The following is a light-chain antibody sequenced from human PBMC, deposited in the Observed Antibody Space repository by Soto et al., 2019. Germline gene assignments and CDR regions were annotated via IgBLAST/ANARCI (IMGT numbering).Light chain of an antibody. V-gene: IGLV2-14*01. CDR2: EVS. J-gene: IGLJ1*01. CDR3: SSYTSATTYV. Sequence: QSALTQPASVSGSPGQSITISCTGTSSDVGGYNYVSWYQHHPGKAPKLMIHEVSDRPSGISNRFSGSKSGNTASLTISGLQADDEADYYCSSYTSATTYVFGTGTKLTVL. CDR1: SSDVGGYNY.